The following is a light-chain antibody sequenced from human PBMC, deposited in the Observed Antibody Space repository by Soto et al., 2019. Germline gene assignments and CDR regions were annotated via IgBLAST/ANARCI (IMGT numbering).Light chain of an antibody. CDR2: DAS. Sequence: EIVMTQSPATLSVSPGERATLSCRASQSVSSNLAWYQQKPGQAPRLLIYDASTRATGIPARFSGSGSGTEFTLTXXXLQSEDFAVYYCQQYNNWPPWTFGQGTKVEIK. CDR3: QQYNNWPPWT. CDR1: QSVSSN. J-gene: IGKJ1*01. V-gene: IGKV3-15*01.